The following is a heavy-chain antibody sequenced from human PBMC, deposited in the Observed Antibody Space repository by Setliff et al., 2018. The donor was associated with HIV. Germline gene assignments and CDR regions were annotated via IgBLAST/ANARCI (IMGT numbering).Heavy chain of an antibody. J-gene: IGHJ1*01. CDR1: GYSFTNHY. Sequence: GASVKVSCKPSGYSFTNHYMHWVRQAPGQGLEWMGVINPTGGSTRNTQKFQGRVAMTRDTSTSTVYMELSSLRSEDTAVYYCVRAYDQDFLHWGQGTVVTVSS. CDR2: INPTGGST. D-gene: IGHD3-22*01. V-gene: IGHV1-46*01. CDR3: VRAYDQDFLH.